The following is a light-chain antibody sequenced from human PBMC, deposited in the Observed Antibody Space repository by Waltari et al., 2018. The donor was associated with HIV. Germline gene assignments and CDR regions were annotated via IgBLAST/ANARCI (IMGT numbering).Light chain of an antibody. V-gene: IGLV2-14*01. CDR3: SSYTPTNTVI. CDR2: EVS. J-gene: IGLJ2*01. Sequence: QSALTQPASVSGSPGQSVTISCLGTHSDVGGYNYVSWYQQPPGKAPKLLIYEVSNWPSGISNRFSGSKSGNTASLTISGLQAEDEADYYCSSYTPTNTVIFGGGTKVTVL. CDR1: HSDVGGYNY.